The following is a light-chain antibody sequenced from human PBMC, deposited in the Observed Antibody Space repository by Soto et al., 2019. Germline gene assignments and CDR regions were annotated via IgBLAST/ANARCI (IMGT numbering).Light chain of an antibody. J-gene: IGLJ3*02. V-gene: IGLV2-23*01. Sequence: QPVLTQPASVSGSPGQSITLSCAGTSSDVGSHPLVSWYQQHPGKAPKLMISEDTKRPSGVSSRFSGSKSGNMASLTISGLQAEDEGDYYCCAFTSAGTWVFGGGTKLTVL. CDR1: SSDVGSHPL. CDR3: CAFTSAGTWV. CDR2: EDT.